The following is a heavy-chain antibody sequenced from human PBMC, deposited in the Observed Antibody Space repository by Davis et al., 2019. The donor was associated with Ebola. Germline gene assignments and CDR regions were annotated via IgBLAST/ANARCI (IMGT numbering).Heavy chain of an antibody. Sequence: VKVSCKASGYTFTGYYMHWVRQAPGQGLEWMGWINPNSGGTNYAQKFQGWVTMTRDTSISTAYMELSRLRSEDTAVYYCASGAFDTPIVAATTKYYYYGMDVWGQGTTVTVSS. D-gene: IGHD2-15*01. CDR1: GYTFTGYY. CDR3: ASGAFDTPIVAATTKYYYYGMDV. J-gene: IGHJ6*02. V-gene: IGHV1-2*04. CDR2: INPNSGGT.